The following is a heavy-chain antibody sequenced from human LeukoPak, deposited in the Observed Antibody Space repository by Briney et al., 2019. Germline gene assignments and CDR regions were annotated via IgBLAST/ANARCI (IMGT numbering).Heavy chain of an antibody. Sequence: PSETLSLTCAVSNSSISTYYWTWIRQTPGKGLEWIGYVDSRGNTNYNPSLKSRVTTSLASSRKQFSLRLTSVTAADTAVYYCAAGAPKFLHLIYWGQGTLVTVSS. V-gene: IGHV4-59*01. CDR1: NSSISTYY. CDR3: AAGAPKFLHLIY. J-gene: IGHJ4*02. D-gene: IGHD5-24*01. CDR2: VDSRGNT.